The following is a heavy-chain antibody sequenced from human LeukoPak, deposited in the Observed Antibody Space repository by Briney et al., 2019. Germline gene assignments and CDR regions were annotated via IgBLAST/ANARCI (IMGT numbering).Heavy chain of an antibody. Sequence: SETLSLTCTVSGDSISRYFWSWIRQPLGKGLEWIGYIYYSGSTNYNPSLKSRVTISVDTSKNQCSLKLSSVTAADTAVYYCACTYYDILSGYYPFDYWGQGTLVTVSS. CDR2: IYYSGST. J-gene: IGHJ4*02. D-gene: IGHD3-9*01. CDR1: GDSISRYF. V-gene: IGHV4-59*03. CDR3: ACTYYDILSGYYPFDY.